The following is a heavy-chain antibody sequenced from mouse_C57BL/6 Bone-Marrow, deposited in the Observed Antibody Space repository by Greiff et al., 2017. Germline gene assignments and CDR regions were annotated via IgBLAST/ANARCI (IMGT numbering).Heavy chain of an antibody. Sequence: QVQLQQSGPELVKPGASVKISCKASGYAFSSSWMNWVKQRPGKGLEWIGRIYPGDGDTNYNGKFKGKDTLTADKSSRTAYMQLSSLTSEDSAVYFCARLRDNSFDYWGQGTTLTVSS. CDR2: IYPGDGDT. J-gene: IGHJ2*01. CDR3: ARLRDNSFDY. CDR1: GYAFSSSW. V-gene: IGHV1-82*01.